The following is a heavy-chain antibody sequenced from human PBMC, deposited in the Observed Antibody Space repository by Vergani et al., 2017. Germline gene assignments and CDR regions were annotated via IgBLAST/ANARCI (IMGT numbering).Heavy chain of an antibody. CDR2: ISAYNGNT. D-gene: IGHD3-10*01. V-gene: IGHV1-8*01. J-gene: IGHJ4*02. CDR1: GYTLTELS. CDR3: ARGVGSRITMVRGVILLHRFDY. Sequence: QVQLVQSGAEVKKPGASVKVSCKVSGYTLTELSMHWVRQAPGQGFEWMGWISAYNGNTNYAQKLQGRVTMTRNTSISTAYMELSSLRSEDTAVYYCARGVGSRITMVRGVILLHRFDYWGQGTLVTVSS.